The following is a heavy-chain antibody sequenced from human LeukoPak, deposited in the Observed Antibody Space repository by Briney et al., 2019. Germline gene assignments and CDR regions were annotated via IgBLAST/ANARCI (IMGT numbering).Heavy chain of an antibody. CDR3: ARDWRPYCSSTSCSTFDY. V-gene: IGHV7-4-1*02. D-gene: IGHD2-2*02. CDR2: INTNTGNP. CDR1: GYTFTSYA. J-gene: IGHJ4*02. Sequence: ASVKVSCKASGYTFTSYAMNWVGLAPGQGLEWMGWINTNTGNPTYAQGFTGRFVFSLGTSVSTAYLQISSLKAEDTAVYYCARDWRPYCSSTSCSTFDYWGQGTLVTVSS.